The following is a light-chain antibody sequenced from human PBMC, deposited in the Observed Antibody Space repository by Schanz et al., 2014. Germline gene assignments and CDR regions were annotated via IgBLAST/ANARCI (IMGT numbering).Light chain of an antibody. V-gene: IGLV1-47*01. CDR1: SSNIGSNY. CDR2: KNN. J-gene: IGLJ3*02. Sequence: QSVLTQPPSASGTPGQRVTISCSGSSSNIGSNYVYWYQQLPGTAPKLLIYKNNQRPSGVPDRFSGSKSGTSASLAISGLQAEDEADYYCQSYDNNLRGVFGGGTKLTVL. CDR3: QSYDNNLRGV.